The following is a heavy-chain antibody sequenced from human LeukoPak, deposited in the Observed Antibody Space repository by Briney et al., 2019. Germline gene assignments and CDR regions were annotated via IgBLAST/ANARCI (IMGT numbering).Heavy chain of an antibody. CDR1: GFTFDDYA. CDR3: EKDRGDGYPGNYFDY. CDR2: ISWNSGSI. V-gene: IGHV3-9*01. Sequence: GRSLRLSCAASGFTFDDYAMHWVRQAPGKGLEWVSGISWNSGSIGYADSVKGRFTISRDNAKNSLYLQMNSLRAEDTALYYCEKDRGDGYPGNYFDYGGKEPWVTVPS. D-gene: IGHD5-24*01. J-gene: IGHJ4*01.